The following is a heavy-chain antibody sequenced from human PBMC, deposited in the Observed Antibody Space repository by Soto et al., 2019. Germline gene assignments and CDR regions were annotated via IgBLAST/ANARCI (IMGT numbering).Heavy chain of an antibody. CDR1: GFTFSSYG. V-gene: IGHV3-30*18. Sequence: ESGGGVVQPGRSLRLSCAASGFTFSSYGMHWVRQAPGKGLEWVAVISYDGSNKYYADSVKGRFTISRDNSKNTLYLQMNSLRAEDTAVYYCAKDHSRYFDWSIDYWGQGTLVTVSS. CDR3: AKDHSRYFDWSIDY. J-gene: IGHJ4*02. CDR2: ISYDGSNK. D-gene: IGHD3-9*01.